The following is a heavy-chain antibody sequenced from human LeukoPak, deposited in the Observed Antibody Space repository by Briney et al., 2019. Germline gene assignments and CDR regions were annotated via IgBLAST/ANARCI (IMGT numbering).Heavy chain of an antibody. J-gene: IGHJ4*02. V-gene: IGHV3-48*01. Sequence: PGGSLRLSCAASGFTFSSYSMNWVRQAPGKGLEWVSYISSSSSTIYYADSVKGRFTISRDNSKNTLYLQMNSLRAEDTAVYYCAKSEIWAVAAPFDYWGQGTLVTVSS. D-gene: IGHD6-19*01. CDR1: GFTFSSYS. CDR3: AKSEIWAVAAPFDY. CDR2: ISSSSSTI.